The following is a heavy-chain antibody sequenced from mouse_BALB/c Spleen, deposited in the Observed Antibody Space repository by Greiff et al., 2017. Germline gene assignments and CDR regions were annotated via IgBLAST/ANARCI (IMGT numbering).Heavy chain of an antibody. Sequence: EVQLQESGAELVRPGASVKLSCKASGFNINDYDMHWVKQRPEQGLEWIGWIDPDSGSTTYDPKFTGKATITADTSSSTAYLQLRSLTSEDTAVYYCAREGYYCAMDYWGQGTTVTVSS. CDR1: GFNINDYD. CDR3: AREGYYCAMDY. D-gene: IGHD2-2*01. J-gene: IGHJ4*01. CDR2: IDPDSGST. V-gene: IGHV14-1*02.